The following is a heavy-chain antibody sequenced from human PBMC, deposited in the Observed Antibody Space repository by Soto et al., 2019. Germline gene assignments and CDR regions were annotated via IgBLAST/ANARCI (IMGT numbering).Heavy chain of an antibody. D-gene: IGHD6-25*01. J-gene: IGHJ4*02. CDR2: ISSSSSTI. CDR3: ARGPPAANYIMEYYFGY. CDR1: GFTFSSYS. Sequence: PGGSLRLSCAASGFTFSSYSMNWVRQAPGEGLEWVSYISSSSSTIYYADSVKGRFTISRDNAKNSLYLQMNSLSDEDTAVYYCARGPPAANYIMEYYFGYWGQGTLVTVSS. V-gene: IGHV3-48*02.